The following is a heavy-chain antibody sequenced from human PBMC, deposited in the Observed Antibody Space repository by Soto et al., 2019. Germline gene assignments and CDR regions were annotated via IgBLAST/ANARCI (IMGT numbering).Heavy chain of an antibody. CDR3: ASRSSPYYYYYMDV. CDR2: IIPILGIA. V-gene: IGHV1-69*02. J-gene: IGHJ6*03. Sequence: QVQLVQSGAEVKKPGSSVKVSCKASGGTFSSYTISWVRQAPGQGLEWMGRIIPILGIANYAQKFQGRVTMTADKSTSTAYMELSSLRSEDTAVYYCASRSSPYYYYYMDVWGKGTTVTVSS. CDR1: GGTFSSYT.